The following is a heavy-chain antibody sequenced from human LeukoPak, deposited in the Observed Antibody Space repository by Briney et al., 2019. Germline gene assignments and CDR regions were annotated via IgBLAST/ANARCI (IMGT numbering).Heavy chain of an antibody. Sequence: SETLSLTCAVSGGSISSNNWWNWVRQSPGKGLEWIGEIYHSGNTNYNASLKSRVTISLDKSKNQFSLKLSSVSAADTAVYYCARYPYCCGGRCTGFDSWGQGALVTVSS. CDR1: GGSISSNNW. CDR2: IYHSGNT. D-gene: IGHD2-15*01. CDR3: ARYPYCCGGRCTGFDS. V-gene: IGHV4/OR15-8*02. J-gene: IGHJ4*02.